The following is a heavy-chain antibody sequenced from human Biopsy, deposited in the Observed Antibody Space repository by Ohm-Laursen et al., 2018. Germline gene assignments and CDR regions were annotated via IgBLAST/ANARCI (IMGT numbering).Heavy chain of an antibody. CDR2: IISVHDIA. D-gene: IGHD2-15*01. J-gene: IGHJ6*02. CDR1: GGTFTRYA. CDR3: ARTLVDCTSGTCYDVGDGMDV. V-gene: IGHV1-69*04. Sequence: SVNASCKVSGGTFTRYAMHWVRQAPGQGLEWMGRIISVHDIANYAQKFQGRVTITADKSTSTAYMELRNLRSEETAVYYCARTLVDCTSGTCYDVGDGMDVWGQGTTVMVSS.